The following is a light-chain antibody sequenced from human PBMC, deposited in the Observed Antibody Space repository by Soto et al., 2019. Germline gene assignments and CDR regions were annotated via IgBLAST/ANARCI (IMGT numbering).Light chain of an antibody. Sequence: DIQMTQSPSTLSASVGDRVTITCRASQSIGTWLAWYQQKPGKAPKVLIHKASSLESGVPSRFSGSGSGTEFTLTISSLQPDDFATYYCQQYNIYPYTLGQGTKVEIK. CDR2: KAS. CDR1: QSIGTW. V-gene: IGKV1-5*03. J-gene: IGKJ2*01. CDR3: QQYNIYPYT.